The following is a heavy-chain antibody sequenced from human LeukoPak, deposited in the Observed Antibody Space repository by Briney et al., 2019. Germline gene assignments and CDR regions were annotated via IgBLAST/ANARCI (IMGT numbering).Heavy chain of an antibody. CDR2: INHSRST. CDR1: GGSFSGYY. Sequence: SETLSLTCAVYGGSFSGYYWSWIRQPPGKGLEWIGEINHSRSTNYNPSLKSRVTISVDTSKNQFSLKLNSVTAADTAVYYCARAYTASNWFDPWGQGTLVTVSS. CDR3: ARAYTASNWFDP. V-gene: IGHV4-34*01. D-gene: IGHD5-18*01. J-gene: IGHJ5*02.